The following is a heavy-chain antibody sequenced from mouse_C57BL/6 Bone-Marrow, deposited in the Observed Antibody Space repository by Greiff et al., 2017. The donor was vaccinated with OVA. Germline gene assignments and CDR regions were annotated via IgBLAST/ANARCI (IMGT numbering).Heavy chain of an antibody. D-gene: IGHD1-1*01. CDR3: ARRKIYYYGSSYGFAY. Sequence: DVKLVESGGDLVKPGGSLKLSCAASGFTFSSYGMSWVRQTPDKRLEWVATISSGGSYTYYPDSVKGRFTISRDNAKNTLYLQMSSLKSEDTAMYYCARRKIYYYGSSYGFAYWGQGTLVTVSA. J-gene: IGHJ3*01. CDR1: GFTFSSYG. CDR2: ISSGGSYT. V-gene: IGHV5-6*02.